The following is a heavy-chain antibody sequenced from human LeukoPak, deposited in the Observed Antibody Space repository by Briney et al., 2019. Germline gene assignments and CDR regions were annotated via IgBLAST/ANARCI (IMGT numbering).Heavy chain of an antibody. CDR3: ARFGGGLDH. J-gene: IGHJ4*02. CDR1: GFTFSSYW. Sequence: GGSLRLSCAASGFTFSSYWMTWVRQAPGKGLEWISYMSGSGSTIYYADSVKGRFTVSRDNAKHSLYLQMNSLGAEDTAVYYCARFGGGLDHWGQGTLVTVSS. D-gene: IGHD3-10*01. V-gene: IGHV3-48*04. CDR2: MSGSGSTI.